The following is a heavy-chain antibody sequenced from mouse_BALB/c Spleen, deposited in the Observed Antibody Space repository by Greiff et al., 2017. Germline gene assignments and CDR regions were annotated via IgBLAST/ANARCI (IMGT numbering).Heavy chain of an antibody. CDR1: GFTFSSFG. J-gene: IGHJ2*01. V-gene: IGHV5-17*02. CDR2: ISSGSSTI. D-gene: IGHD1-1*01. CDR3: ARTSGAHYYGSSYGGYFDY. Sequence: EVKVVESGGGLVQPGGSRKLSCAASGFTFSSFGMHWVRQAPEKGLEWVAYISSGSSTIHYADTVKGRFPISRDNPKHTLFLQMTSLRSEDTAMYYCARTSGAHYYGSSYGGYFDYWGQGTTLTVSS.